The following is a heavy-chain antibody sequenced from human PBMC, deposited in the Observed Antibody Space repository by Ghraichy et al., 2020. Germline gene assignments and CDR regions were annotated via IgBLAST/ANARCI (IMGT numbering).Heavy chain of an antibody. CDR3: ARVTPPGGPYYYDSSGPYYGMDV. CDR2: IYYSGST. Sequence: SETLSLTCTVSGGSISSYSWSWIRQPPGKGLEWIGYIYYSGSTNYNPSLKSRVTISVDTSKNQFSLKLSSVTAADTAVYYCARVTPPGGPYYYDSSGPYYGMDVWGQGTTVTVSS. V-gene: IGHV4-59*01. J-gene: IGHJ6*02. D-gene: IGHD3-22*01. CDR1: GGSISSYS.